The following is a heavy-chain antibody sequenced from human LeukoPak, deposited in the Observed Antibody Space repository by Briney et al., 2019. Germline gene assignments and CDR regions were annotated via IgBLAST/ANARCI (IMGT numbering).Heavy chain of an antibody. CDR3: ARTYCGGDCNNRYFDY. J-gene: IGHJ4*02. CDR2: INPSGGST. Sequence: ASVKVSCKASGYILSSYYMHWVRQAPGQGLEWMGIINPSGGSTDYAQKFQGRVTTTRDKSTSTVYMELNSLRSEDTALYYCARTYCGGDCNNRYFDYWGQGTLVTVSS. D-gene: IGHD2-21*02. CDR1: GYILSSYY. V-gene: IGHV1-46*01.